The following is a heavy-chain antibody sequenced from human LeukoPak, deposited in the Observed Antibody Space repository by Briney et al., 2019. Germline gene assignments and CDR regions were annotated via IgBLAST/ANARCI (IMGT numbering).Heavy chain of an antibody. V-gene: IGHV1-46*01. Sequence: GASVKVSCKASGYTFTSYYMHWVRQAPGQGLEWMGIINPSGGSTSYAQKFQGRVTMTRDTSTSTIYMELSSLRSEDTAVYYCARASLDLRLGYWGQGTLVTVSS. J-gene: IGHJ4*02. CDR1: GYTFTSYY. D-gene: IGHD2-2*01. CDR3: ARASLDLRLGY. CDR2: INPSGGST.